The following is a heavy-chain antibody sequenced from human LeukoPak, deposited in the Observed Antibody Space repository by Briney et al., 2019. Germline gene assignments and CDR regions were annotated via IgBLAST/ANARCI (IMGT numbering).Heavy chain of an antibody. Sequence: SETLSLTCTVSGGSISSYYWSWIRQPAGKGLEWIGRIYTSGSTNYNPSLKSRVTMSVDTSKNQFSLKLSSVTAADTAVYYCARVNYYNSSGYGYMDVWGKGTTVTVSS. V-gene: IGHV4-4*07. J-gene: IGHJ6*03. CDR1: GGSISSYY. D-gene: IGHD3-22*01. CDR3: ARVNYYNSSGYGYMDV. CDR2: IYTSGST.